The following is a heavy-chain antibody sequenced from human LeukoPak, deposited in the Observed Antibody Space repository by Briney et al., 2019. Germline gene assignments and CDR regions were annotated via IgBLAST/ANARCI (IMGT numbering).Heavy chain of an antibody. CDR2: IKSKTDGGTT. D-gene: IGHD3-22*01. V-gene: IGHV3-15*01. CDR3: TTIGYIATGQASN. CDR1: GFTFSNAW. J-gene: IGHJ4*02. Sequence: GGSLRLSRAASGFTFSNAWMSWVRQAPGKGLEWVGRIKSKTDGGTTDYAAPVKGRFTISRDDSKNTLDLQMNSLKTEDTAVYYCTTIGYIATGQASNWGQGTLVSVCS.